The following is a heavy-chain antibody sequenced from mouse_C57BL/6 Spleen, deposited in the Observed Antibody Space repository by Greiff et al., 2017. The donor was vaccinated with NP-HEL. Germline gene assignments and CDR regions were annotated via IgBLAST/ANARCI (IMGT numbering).Heavy chain of an antibody. D-gene: IGHD3-3*01. CDR2: ISDGGSYT. V-gene: IGHV5-4*01. CDR3: ARDTRASAY. CDR1: GFTFSSYA. J-gene: IGHJ3*01. Sequence: EVMLVESGGGLVKPGGSLKLSCAASGFTFSSYAMSWVRQTPEKRLEWVATISDGGSYTYYPDNVKGRFTISRDNAKNNLYLQMSHLKSEDTAMYYCARDTRASAYWGQGTLVTVSA.